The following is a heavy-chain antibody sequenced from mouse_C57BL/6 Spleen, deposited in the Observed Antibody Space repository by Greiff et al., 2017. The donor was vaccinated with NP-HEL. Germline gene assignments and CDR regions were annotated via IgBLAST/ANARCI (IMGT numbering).Heavy chain of an antibody. CDR2: ISSGGSYT. D-gene: IGHD1-1*01. Sequence: DVMLVESGGDLVKPGGSLKLSCAASGFTFSSYGMSWVRQTPDKRLEWVATISSGGSYTYYPDSVKGRFTISRDNAKNTLYLQMSSLKSEDTAMYYCARHGDYYGSSEDYYAMDYWGQGTSVTVSS. CDR1: GFTFSSYG. V-gene: IGHV5-6*02. J-gene: IGHJ4*01. CDR3: ARHGDYYGSSEDYYAMDY.